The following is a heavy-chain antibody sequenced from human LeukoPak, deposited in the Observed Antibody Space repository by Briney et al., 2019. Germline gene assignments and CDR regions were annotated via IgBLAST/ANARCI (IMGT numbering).Heavy chain of an antibody. CDR1: GDSISSYY. CDR3: ARIARGRGNWYFDL. J-gene: IGHJ2*01. CDR2: IYSSGST. V-gene: IGHV4-59*01. D-gene: IGHD3-10*01. Sequence: PSETLSLTCTVYGDSISSYYWTWIRQPPGKGQEWIGYIYSSGSTKYNPSLKSRVTISVDTSKNQFSLKLSSVTTADTAVYYCARIARGRGNWYFDLWGRGTLDTVSS.